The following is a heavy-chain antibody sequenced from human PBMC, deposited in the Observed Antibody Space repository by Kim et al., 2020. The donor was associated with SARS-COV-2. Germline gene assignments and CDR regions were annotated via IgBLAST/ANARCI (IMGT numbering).Heavy chain of an antibody. D-gene: IGHD3-22*01. CDR1: GFTFDDYA. J-gene: IGHJ4*02. Sequence: GGSLRLSCAASGFTFDDYAIHWFRQAQGKGLDWVSVFIWNGGSIGYADSVKGRFTISRDNAKNTLYLQMNSLRAEDTALYYCAKALSGYYLDYWGQGTLVTVSS. CDR2: FIWNGGSI. CDR3: AKALSGYYLDY. V-gene: IGHV3-9*01.